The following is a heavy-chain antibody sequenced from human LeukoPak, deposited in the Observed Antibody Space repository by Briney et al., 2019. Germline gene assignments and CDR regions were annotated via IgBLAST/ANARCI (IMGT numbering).Heavy chain of an antibody. D-gene: IGHD2-15*01. CDR3: VRGYSFGPYGMDV. V-gene: IGHV3-64D*09. Sequence: GGSLRLSCSASGFPFSSYAMHWVRQAPGKGLEYVSAISDSGGSTYYADSVKGRFTISRDNPKNTLYLQMSSLRAEDTAVYLCVRGYSFGPYGMDVWGQGTTVTVSS. CDR1: GFPFSSYA. J-gene: IGHJ6*02. CDR2: ISDSGGST.